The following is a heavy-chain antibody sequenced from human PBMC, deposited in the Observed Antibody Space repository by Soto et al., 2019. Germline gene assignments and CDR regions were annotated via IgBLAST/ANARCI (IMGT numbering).Heavy chain of an antibody. V-gene: IGHV4-4*07. J-gene: IGHJ4*02. Sequence: PETLSLTCTVSGDSISDYFYWSWIRQPAGKGLEWIGRIYTDGTTKYNPSLKSRVTLSLDKSKNQFSLRLSSVTAADTAVYYFAREVRGGFTGIFDQWGRGSRVTVSS. CDR1: GDSISDYFY. D-gene: IGHD2-15*01. CDR2: IYTDGTT. CDR3: AREVRGGFTGIFDQ.